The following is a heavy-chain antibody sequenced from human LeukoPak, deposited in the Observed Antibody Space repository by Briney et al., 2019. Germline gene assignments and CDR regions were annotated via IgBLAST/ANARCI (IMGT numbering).Heavy chain of an antibody. D-gene: IGHD3-22*01. V-gene: IGHV3-48*03. CDR2: ISSSGSTI. CDR3: AKGYYDSSGDRGYHGAFDI. J-gene: IGHJ3*02. CDR1: GFTFSSYE. Sequence: GGSLRLSCAASGFTFSSYEMNWVRQAPGKGLEWVSYISSSGSTIYYADSVKGRFTISRDNAKNSLYLQMDSLRAEDTAVYYCAKGYYDSSGDRGYHGAFDIWGQGTMVTVSS.